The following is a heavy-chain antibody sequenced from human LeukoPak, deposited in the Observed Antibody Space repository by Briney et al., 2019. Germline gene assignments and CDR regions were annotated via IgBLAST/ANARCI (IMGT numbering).Heavy chain of an antibody. J-gene: IGHJ4*02. D-gene: IGHD3-22*01. V-gene: IGHV5-51*01. Sequence: GESLNISCKGSGYSFTSYWIGWVRQMPGKGLEWMGIIYLGDSDTRYSPSFQGQVIISVDKSISTAYLQWSNLKASDTAMYYCARMSDSTGYLGFDYWGQGTLVTVSS. CDR3: ARMSDSTGYLGFDY. CDR2: IYLGDSDT. CDR1: GYSFTSYW.